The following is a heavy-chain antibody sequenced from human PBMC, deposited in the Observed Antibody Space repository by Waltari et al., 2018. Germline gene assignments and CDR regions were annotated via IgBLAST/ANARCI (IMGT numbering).Heavy chain of an antibody. CDR2: LSCEGSNK. D-gene: IGHD6-13*01. J-gene: IGHJ4*02. Sequence: QVQLVESGGGVVQPGRSLRLSCAASGFTFSSYAMHWVRQAPGKGLGWGAVLSCEGSNKYYADSVKGRVTISRDNSKNTLYLQMNSLRAEDTAVYYCARDGSWSYFDYWGQGTLVTVSS. V-gene: IGHV3-30*04. CDR3: ARDGSWSYFDY. CDR1: GFTFSSYA.